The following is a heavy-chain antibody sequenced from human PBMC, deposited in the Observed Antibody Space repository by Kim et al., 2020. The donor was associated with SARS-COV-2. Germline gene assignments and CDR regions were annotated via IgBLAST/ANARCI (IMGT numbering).Heavy chain of an antibody. CDR2: LYYSASP. V-gene: IGHV4-39*01. D-gene: IGHD1-26*01. J-gene: IGHJ4*02. CDR1: GGSISSSSYY. CDR3: ARTRGGSYHDPNGAFDY. Sequence: SETLSLTCTVSGGSISSSSYYWGRIRQPPGKGLEWIGSLYYSASPYPNPSHKSRVTISVDTSKTPFSLKLSSATAADTAVYYCARTRGGSYHDPNGAFDYWGQGTLVTVSS.